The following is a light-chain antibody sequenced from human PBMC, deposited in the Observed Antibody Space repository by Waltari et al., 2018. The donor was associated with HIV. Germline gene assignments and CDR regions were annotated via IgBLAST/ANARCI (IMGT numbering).Light chain of an antibody. CDR1: QSISSH. CDR3: QQTYDNPRT. J-gene: IGKJ1*01. Sequence: DIQMTQSPSSLSASVGDRVTITCRASQSISSHLNWYQQKPGEAPKLLIYIVSNLQTGVPSRFSGSGSGTEFTLTISYLQPEDFATYYCQQTYDNPRTFGQGTKVEIK. V-gene: IGKV1-39*01. CDR2: IVS.